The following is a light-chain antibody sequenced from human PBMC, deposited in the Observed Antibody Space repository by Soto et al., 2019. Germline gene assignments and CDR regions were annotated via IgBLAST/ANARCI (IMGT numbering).Light chain of an antibody. Sequence: IQMTQSPSSLSASLGDRVTITCRASQSISNYLNWYQHKPGKAPKLLIYAASSLQSGVPSRFSGSGSGTDFTLTINSLQPEDFATYYCQQGYNFPRAFGQGTKVDIK. CDR1: QSISNY. J-gene: IGKJ1*01. CDR2: AAS. CDR3: QQGYNFPRA. V-gene: IGKV1-39*01.